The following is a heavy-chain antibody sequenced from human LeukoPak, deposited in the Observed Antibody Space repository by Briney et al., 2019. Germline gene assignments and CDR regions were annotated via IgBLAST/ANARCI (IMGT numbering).Heavy chain of an antibody. D-gene: IGHD2-15*01. Sequence: PGRSLRLSCAASGFTFSSYGMLWVRQAPGKGLEWVAVISYDGSNKYYADSVKGRFTISRDNSKNTLYLQMNSLRAEDTAVYYCAKVAANDYWGQGTLVTVSS. CDR3: AKVAANDY. V-gene: IGHV3-30*18. CDR1: GFTFSSYG. CDR2: ISYDGSNK. J-gene: IGHJ4*02.